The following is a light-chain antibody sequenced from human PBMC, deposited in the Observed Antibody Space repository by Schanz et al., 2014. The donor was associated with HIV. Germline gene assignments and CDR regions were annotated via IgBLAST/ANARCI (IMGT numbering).Light chain of an antibody. CDR1: QSISTY. V-gene: IGKV3-11*01. Sequence: EIVLTQSPGTLSLSPGERATLSCRASQSISTYLAWYQQKPGQAPRLLLYGASSRATGIPDRFSGSGSGTDFTLTISRLEPEDFAVYYCQQRSNWPRTFGQGTKLEIK. CDR3: QQRSNWPRT. CDR2: GAS. J-gene: IGKJ2*01.